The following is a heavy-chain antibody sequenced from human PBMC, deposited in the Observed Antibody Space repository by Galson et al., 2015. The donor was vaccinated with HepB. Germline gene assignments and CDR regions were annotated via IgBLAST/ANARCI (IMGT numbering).Heavy chain of an antibody. CDR2: IIPILGIA. D-gene: IGHD3-22*01. CDR1: GGTFSSYT. J-gene: IGHJ2*01. V-gene: IGHV1-69*04. Sequence: SCRASGGTFSSYTISWVRQAPGQGLEWMGRIIPILGIANYAQKFQGRVTITADKSTSTAYMELSSLRSEDTAVYYCARDFRIYYDSSGYLQWYFDLWGRGTLVTVSS. CDR3: ARDFRIYYDSSGYLQWYFDL.